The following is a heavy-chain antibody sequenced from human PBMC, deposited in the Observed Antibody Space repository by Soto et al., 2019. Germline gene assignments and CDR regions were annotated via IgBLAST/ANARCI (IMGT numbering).Heavy chain of an antibody. CDR3: ARDSYDILTGYYPYYYYGMDV. Sequence: QVQLVQSGAEVKKPGASVKVSCKASGYTFTGYYMHWVRQAPGQGLEWMGWINPNSGGTNYAQKFQGRVTMTRDTSISTAYMELSRLRSDDTAVYYCARDSYDILTGYYPYYYYGMDVWGQGTTVTVSS. CDR2: INPNSGGT. J-gene: IGHJ6*02. V-gene: IGHV1-2*02. CDR1: GYTFTGYY. D-gene: IGHD3-9*01.